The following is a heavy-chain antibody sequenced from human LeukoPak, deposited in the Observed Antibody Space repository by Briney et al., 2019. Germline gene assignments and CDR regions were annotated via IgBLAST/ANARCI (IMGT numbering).Heavy chain of an antibody. CDR1: GFAFRNYG. CDR2: ISYDETRK. V-gene: IGHV3-30*18. Sequence: GGSLRLSCIASGFAFRNYGMHWVRQAPGKGLEWVAVISYDETRKYYVDSVKGRFTISRDNSKNTIYLQMNSLRPEDTAVYYCAKGDGGSETYFYMDVWDKGTAVTVSS. CDR3: AKGDGGSETYFYMDV. D-gene: IGHD5-12*01. J-gene: IGHJ6*03.